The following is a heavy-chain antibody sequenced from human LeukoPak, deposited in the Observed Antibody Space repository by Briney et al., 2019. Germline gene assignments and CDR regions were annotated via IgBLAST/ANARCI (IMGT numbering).Heavy chain of an antibody. CDR1: GASISSGGYF. V-gene: IGHV4-30-2*06. CDR2: IFHSGST. D-gene: IGHD6-6*01. CDR3: ARLPSQTSARVFDY. J-gene: IGHJ4*02. Sequence: SQTLSLTCSVSGASISSGGYFWSWIRQSPGMGLEWVGYIFHSGSTYYNPSLKSRVTISVDTSKNQFSLKLSSVTAADTAVYYCARLPSQTSARVFDYWGQGTLVTVSS.